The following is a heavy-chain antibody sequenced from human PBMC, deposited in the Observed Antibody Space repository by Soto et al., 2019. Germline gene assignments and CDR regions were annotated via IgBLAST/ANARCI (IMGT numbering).Heavy chain of an antibody. V-gene: IGHV4-39*01. Sequence: LSLTCTVSGGSISSSSYYWGWIRQPPGKGLEWIGSIYYSGSTYYNPSLKSRVTISVDTSKNQFSLKLSSVTAADTAVYYCARQGQGLRYYYYGMDVWGQGTTVTVSS. CDR2: IYYSGST. J-gene: IGHJ6*02. CDR1: GGSISSSSYY. D-gene: IGHD4-17*01. CDR3: ARQGQGLRYYYYGMDV.